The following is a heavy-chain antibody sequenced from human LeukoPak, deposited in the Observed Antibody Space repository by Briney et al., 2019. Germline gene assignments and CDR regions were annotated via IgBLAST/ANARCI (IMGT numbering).Heavy chain of an antibody. Sequence: GGPLRLSCAASGFTFSSYSMNWVRQAPGKGLEWVSSISSSSSYICYADSVKGRFTISRDNAKNPLYLQMNSLRAEDTAVYYCASQEVELPLDYWGQGTLVTVSS. J-gene: IGHJ4*02. CDR1: GFTFSSYS. CDR2: ISSSSSYI. D-gene: IGHD1-26*01. CDR3: ASQEVELPLDY. V-gene: IGHV3-21*01.